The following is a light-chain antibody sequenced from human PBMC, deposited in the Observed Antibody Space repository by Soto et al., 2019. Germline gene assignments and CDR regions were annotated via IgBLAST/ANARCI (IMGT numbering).Light chain of an antibody. V-gene: IGLV3-21*04. CDR1: NIGSKS. J-gene: IGLJ2*01. CDR3: QLWDSSSDHVV. CDR2: YDS. Sequence: SYELTQPPSVSVAPGKTARITCGGNNIGSKSVHWYKQKPGQAPVLVIYYDSDRPSGIPERFSGSNSGNTATLTISRVEAGDEADYYCQLWDSSSDHVVFGGGTKLTVL.